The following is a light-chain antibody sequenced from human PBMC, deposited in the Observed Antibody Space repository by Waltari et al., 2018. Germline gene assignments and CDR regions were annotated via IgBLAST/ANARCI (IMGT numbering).Light chain of an antibody. CDR2: GAS. CDR1: QSVGSSY. V-gene: IGKV3-20*01. Sequence: EIVLTQSPGTLSLSPGERATLSCRASQSVGSSYLAWYQQKPGQAPRLLIYGASSSAPDIPDRCSGSGSGTDFALTISRREPEDFAVYYCQQYGTSRTFGQGTKVEIK. J-gene: IGKJ1*01. CDR3: QQYGTSRT.